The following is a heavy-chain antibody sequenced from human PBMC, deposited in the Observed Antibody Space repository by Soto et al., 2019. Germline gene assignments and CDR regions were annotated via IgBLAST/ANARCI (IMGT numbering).Heavy chain of an antibody. CDR1: GYTFTSDY. Sequence: QVQLVQSGAEVKKPGASVRVSCKASGYTFTSDYIHWVRQAPGQGLEWMGIINPSGGITRYAPKFQGRLTMTRDTYTSTVFMELNSLRSDDTAVYYCARDGWYAKDYWGQGTLVTVSS. J-gene: IGHJ4*02. CDR3: ARDGWYAKDY. D-gene: IGHD6-19*01. V-gene: IGHV1-46*03. CDR2: INPSGGIT.